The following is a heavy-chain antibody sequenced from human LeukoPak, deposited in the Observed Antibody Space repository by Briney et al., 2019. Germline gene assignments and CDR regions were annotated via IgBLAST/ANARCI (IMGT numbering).Heavy chain of an antibody. CDR3: PRDRVVVPAAFDY. Sequence: ASVKVSCKASGYTFTAYYMHWVRQAPGQGLEWMGWINPNSGGTNYAQKFQGRVTMTRDTSISTAYMELSRLRTDDTAVYYCPRDRVVVPAAFDYWGQGTLVTVSS. V-gene: IGHV1-2*02. CDR1: GYTFTAYY. J-gene: IGHJ4*02. CDR2: INPNSGGT. D-gene: IGHD2-2*01.